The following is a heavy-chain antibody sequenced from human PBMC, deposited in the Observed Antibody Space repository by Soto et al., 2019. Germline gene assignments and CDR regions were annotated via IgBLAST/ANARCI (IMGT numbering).Heavy chain of an antibody. D-gene: IGHD6-13*01. CDR1: GFPFSSHT. Sequence: GGSLRLSCAASGFPFSSHTMTWVRQAPGKGLHWVSYITASSTIYYADSVKGRFTISRDNAKNSLYLQMNSLRAEDTAVYYCARHPERIAQIGWFDPWGQGTLVTVSS. V-gene: IGHV3-48*01. J-gene: IGHJ5*02. CDR2: ITASSTI. CDR3: ARHPERIAQIGWFDP.